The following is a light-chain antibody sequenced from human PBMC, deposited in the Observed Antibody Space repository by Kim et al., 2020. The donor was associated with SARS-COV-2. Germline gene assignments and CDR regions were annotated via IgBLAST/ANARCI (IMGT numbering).Light chain of an antibody. J-gene: IGLJ3*02. CDR2: DVS. V-gene: IGLV2-14*04. CDR3: SSYTSSSTWV. CDR1: SSDVGGYNS. Sequence: GQSRHISCPGTSSDVGGYNSVSWYQQHPGKAPKLMIYDVSKRPSGVSNRFSGSKSGNTASLTISGLQAEDEADYYCSSYTSSSTWVFGGGTQLTVL.